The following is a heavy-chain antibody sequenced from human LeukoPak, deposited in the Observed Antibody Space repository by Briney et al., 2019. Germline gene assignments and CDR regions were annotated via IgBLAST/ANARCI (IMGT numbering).Heavy chain of an antibody. CDR3: ASTDYDFWSGHFTFDY. CDR1: GRSFSVYY. CDR2: INPSGST. V-gene: IGHV4-34*01. J-gene: IGHJ4*02. Sequence: SETLSLTCAVYGRSFSVYYWSWIRQSPGKGLEWIGEINPSGSTNYNPSLSSRVTMSVDPSKNQFSLKLSSVTAADTAVYYCASTDYDFWSGHFTFDYWGQGTLVTVSS. D-gene: IGHD3-3*01.